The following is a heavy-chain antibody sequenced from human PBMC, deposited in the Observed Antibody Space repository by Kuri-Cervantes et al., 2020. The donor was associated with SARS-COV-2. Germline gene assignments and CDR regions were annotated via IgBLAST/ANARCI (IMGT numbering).Heavy chain of an antibody. Sequence: LRLSCAVSGASIRSAGYSWTWIRQPPGKGLEWIGYIHHGGKTYSYNPSLKSRVTISLDTSRNQFSLKLNSVTAADTAVYNCARGGDIGHYPFDFWGQGILVTVSS. V-gene: IGHV4-30-2*01. CDR3: ARGGDIGHYPFDF. J-gene: IGHJ4*02. CDR2: IHHGGKT. CDR1: GASIRSAGYS. D-gene: IGHD3-22*01.